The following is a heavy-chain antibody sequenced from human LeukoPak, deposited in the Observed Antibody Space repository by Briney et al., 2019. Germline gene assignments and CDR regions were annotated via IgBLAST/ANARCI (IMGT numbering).Heavy chain of an antibody. CDR1: GFTFSSYS. CDR2: ISSSSSTI. V-gene: IGHV3-48*04. D-gene: IGHD3-16*01. J-gene: IGHJ6*02. CDR3: ARDGGTFHYYYGMDV. Sequence: GGSLRLSCAASGFTFSSYSMNWVRQAPGKGLEWVSYISSSSSTIYYADSVKGRFTISRDNAKNSLYLQMNSLRAEDTAVYYCARDGGTFHYYYGMDVWGQGTTVTVSS.